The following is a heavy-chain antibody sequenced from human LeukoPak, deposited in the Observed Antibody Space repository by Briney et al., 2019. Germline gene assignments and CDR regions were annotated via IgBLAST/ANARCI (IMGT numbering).Heavy chain of an antibody. CDR2: ISYDGSNK. V-gene: IGHV3-30-3*01. CDR3: ARDTRYYYDSSGRDY. CDR1: GFTFDDYA. Sequence: GGSLRLSCAASGFTFDDYAMHWVRQAPGKGLEWVAVISYDGSNKYYADSVKGRFTISRDNSKNTLYLQMNSLRAEDAAVYYCARDTRYYYDSSGRDYWGQGTLVTVSS. D-gene: IGHD3-22*01. J-gene: IGHJ4*02.